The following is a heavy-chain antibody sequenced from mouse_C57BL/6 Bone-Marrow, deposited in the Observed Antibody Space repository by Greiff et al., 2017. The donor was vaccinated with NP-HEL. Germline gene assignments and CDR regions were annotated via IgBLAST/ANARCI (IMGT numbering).Heavy chain of an antibody. Sequence: EVKLVESGGGLVQPGGSMKLSCAASGFTFSDAWMDWVRQSPEKGLEWVAEIRNKANNHATYYAESVKGRFTISRDDSKSSVYLQMNSLRAEDTGIYYCITTVVAHGWYFDVWGTGTTVTVSS. J-gene: IGHJ1*03. CDR1: GFTFSDAW. CDR2: IRNKANNHAT. CDR3: ITTVVAHGWYFDV. D-gene: IGHD1-1*01. V-gene: IGHV6-6*01.